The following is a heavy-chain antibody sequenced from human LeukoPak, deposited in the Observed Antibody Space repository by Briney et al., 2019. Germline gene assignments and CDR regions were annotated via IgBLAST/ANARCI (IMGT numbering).Heavy chain of an antibody. D-gene: IGHD3-22*01. CDR2: IKEDGSEK. CDR1: GFTLSSYW. Sequence: LAGGSLRLSCAASGFTLSSYWMSWVRQTPGKGLEWVASIKEDGSEKKYVDSGKGRFTISRDNANNSLYLQMNSLRAEDTAVYYCAKDYRRWHYYDSSGQPFDYWGQGTLVTVSS. J-gene: IGHJ4*02. V-gene: IGHV3-7*01. CDR3: AKDYRRWHYYDSSGQPFDY.